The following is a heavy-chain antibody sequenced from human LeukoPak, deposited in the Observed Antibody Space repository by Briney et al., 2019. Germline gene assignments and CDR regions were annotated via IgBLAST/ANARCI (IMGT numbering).Heavy chain of an antibody. CDR1: GYTFINYG. V-gene: IGHV1-18*01. Sequence: ASVKVSCKASGYTFINYGITWVRQAPGQGLEWMGWISGYNGNTNYAQKLQGRVTMTTDTSTSTAYMELRSLRSDDTAVYYCAREVLRFLEWDYYMDVWGKGTTVTVSS. J-gene: IGHJ6*03. CDR3: AREVLRFLEWDYYMDV. D-gene: IGHD3-3*01. CDR2: ISGYNGNT.